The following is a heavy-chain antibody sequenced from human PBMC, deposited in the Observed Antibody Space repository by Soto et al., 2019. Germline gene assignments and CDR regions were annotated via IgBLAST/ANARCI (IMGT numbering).Heavy chain of an antibody. CDR1: GGSFSGYY. CDR2: INHSGST. CDR3: ARGRNYYADSGYYYYFDY. V-gene: IGHV4-34*01. J-gene: IGHJ4*02. D-gene: IGHD3-22*01. Sequence: SETLSLTCAVYGGSFSGYYWSWIRQPPGKGLEWIGEINHSGSTNYNPSLKSRVTMSVDSSKNQFSLKLSSVTAADTAVYYCARGRNYYADSGYYYYFDYWGQGTLVTVSS.